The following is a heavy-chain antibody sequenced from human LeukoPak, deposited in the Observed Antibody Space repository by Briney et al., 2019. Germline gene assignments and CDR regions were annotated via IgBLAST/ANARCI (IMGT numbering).Heavy chain of an antibody. D-gene: IGHD2-2*01. V-gene: IGHV3-21*01. CDR3: ARDGVGDIVVVPAGAFDY. J-gene: IGHJ4*02. CDR1: GFTFSSYS. CDR2: ISSSSSYI. Sequence: GGSLRLSCAASGFTFSSYSMNWVRQAPGKGLEWVSSISSSSSYIYYADSVKGRFTISRDNAKSSLYLQMNSLRAEDTAVYYCARDGVGDIVVVPAGAFDYWGQGTLVTVSS.